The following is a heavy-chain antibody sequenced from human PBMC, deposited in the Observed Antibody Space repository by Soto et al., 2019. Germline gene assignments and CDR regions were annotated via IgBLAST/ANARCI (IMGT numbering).Heavy chain of an antibody. J-gene: IGHJ4*02. Sequence: SETLSLTCTASGGSISSYYWSWIRQPPGKGLEWIGYIYYSGSTNYNPSLKSRVTISVDTSKNQFSLKLSSVTAADTAVYYCARVVSAAAGPGTLTYYFDYWGQGTLVTVSS. CDR1: GGSISSYY. CDR3: ARVVSAAAGPGTLTYYFDY. CDR2: IYYSGST. V-gene: IGHV4-59*01. D-gene: IGHD6-13*01.